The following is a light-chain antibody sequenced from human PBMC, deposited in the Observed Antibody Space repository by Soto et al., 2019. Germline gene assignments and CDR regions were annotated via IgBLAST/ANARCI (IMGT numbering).Light chain of an antibody. J-gene: IGKJ1*01. Sequence: IMLTQSPGTLSLSPGEGATLACRASQTISSNFLAWYQQKPGQAPRLLIYGVSIRATGIPDRFSGSGSGTDFTLTISRLEPEDFAVYYCQQCGSSPWTFGQGTTVEIK. CDR3: QQCGSSPWT. CDR2: GVS. CDR1: QTISSNF. V-gene: IGKV3-20*01.